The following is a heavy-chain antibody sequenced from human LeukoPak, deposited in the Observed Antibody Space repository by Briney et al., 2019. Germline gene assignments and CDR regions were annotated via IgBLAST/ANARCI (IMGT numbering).Heavy chain of an antibody. CDR1: GFTSSSYA. V-gene: IGHV3-23*01. J-gene: IGHJ4*02. CDR2: ISGNGDIT. CDR3: AKDLRGTLSSRGPFEY. Sequence: GGCPRPSCVPSGFTSSSYAMSWVRQAPEKGREWVSAISGNGDITYYADTVKGRFSGSRDNSKNTLYLQLNSLRAEDTAVYYCAKDLRGTLSSRGPFEYWGQGTLVTVSS. D-gene: IGHD1-1*01.